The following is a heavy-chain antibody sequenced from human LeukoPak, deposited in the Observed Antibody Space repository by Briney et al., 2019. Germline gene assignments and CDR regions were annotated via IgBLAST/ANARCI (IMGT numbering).Heavy chain of an antibody. CDR2: IKQDGSEK. CDR3: ASASLYDSSGYYRDAYYYMDV. D-gene: IGHD3-22*01. Sequence: GGSLRLSCVASGFTFSSRDWMTWVRQAPGKGLEWVANIKQDGSEKNYVDSVKGRFTISRDNAKNSLYLQMNSLRAEDTAVYYCASASLYDSSGYYRDAYYYMDVWGKGTTVTVSS. CDR1: GFTFSSRDW. J-gene: IGHJ6*03. V-gene: IGHV3-7*01.